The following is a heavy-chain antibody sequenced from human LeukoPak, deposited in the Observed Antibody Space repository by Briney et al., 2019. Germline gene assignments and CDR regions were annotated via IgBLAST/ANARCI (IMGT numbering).Heavy chain of an antibody. J-gene: IGHJ4*02. CDR3: AKGRSWYYFDY. CDR2: ISWNSGSI. CDR1: GFTFDDYA. V-gene: IGHV3-9*01. D-gene: IGHD6-13*01. Sequence: PGRSLRLSCAASGFTFDDYAMHWVRQAPGKGLEWVSGISWNSGSIGYADSVKGRFTISRDNAKNSLYPQMNSLRAEDTALYYCAKGRSWYYFDYWGQGTLVTVSS.